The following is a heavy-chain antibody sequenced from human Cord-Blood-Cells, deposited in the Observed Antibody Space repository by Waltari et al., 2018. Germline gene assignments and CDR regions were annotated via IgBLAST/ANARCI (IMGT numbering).Heavy chain of an antibody. CDR3: AKGEGSGSYYYYYYYMDV. V-gene: IGHV3-23*04. D-gene: IGHD3-10*01. J-gene: IGHJ6*03. Sequence: EVQLVESGGGLVQPGGSLRLSCAASGFTFSSYAMSWVRQAPGKGVEWVSAISGSGGSTYYADSVKGRFTISRDNSKNTLYLQMNSLRAEDTAVYYCAKGEGSGSYYYYYYYMDVWGKGTTVTVSS. CDR2: ISGSGGST. CDR1: GFTFSSYA.